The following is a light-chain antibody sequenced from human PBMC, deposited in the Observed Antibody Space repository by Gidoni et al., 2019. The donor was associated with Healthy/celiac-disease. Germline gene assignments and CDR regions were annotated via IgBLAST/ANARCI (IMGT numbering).Light chain of an antibody. CDR2: RNN. CDR3: AAWDDSLSGFYV. V-gene: IGLV1-47*01. Sequence: QSVLTQPPSASGPPGQRVTISCYGSSSNIGSNYVYWYQQLPGTAPKLLIYRNNQRPSGVPDRFSGSKSGTSASLAISGLRSEDEADYYCAAWDDSLSGFYVFGTGTKVTVL. CDR1: SSNIGSNY. J-gene: IGLJ1*01.